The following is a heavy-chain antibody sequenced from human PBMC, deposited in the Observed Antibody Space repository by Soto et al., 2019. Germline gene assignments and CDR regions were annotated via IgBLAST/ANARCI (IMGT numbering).Heavy chain of an antibody. Sequence: GGSLRLSCAASGFTFSSYSMNWVRQAPGKGLEWVSYISSSSSTIYYADSVKGRFTISRDNAKNSLYLQMNSLRAEDTAVYYCARDRGYGDYTAYYYYYMDVWGKGTTVTVSS. J-gene: IGHJ6*03. D-gene: IGHD4-17*01. CDR2: ISSSSSTI. CDR3: ARDRGYGDYTAYYYYYMDV. V-gene: IGHV3-48*01. CDR1: GFTFSSYS.